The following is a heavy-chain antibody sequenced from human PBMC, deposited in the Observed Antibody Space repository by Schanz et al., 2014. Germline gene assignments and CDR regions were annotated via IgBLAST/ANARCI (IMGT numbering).Heavy chain of an antibody. J-gene: IGHJ4*02. Sequence: QVQLVQSGAEVKKPGSSVKVSCKLSGGTFNSYTINWVRQAPGQGLEWMGRIIPILGIANYAQKFQGRVTITADKSTFTAYMDVSSLRSEDTAVYYCASSGAGYSSSWDFDYWGQGTLVTVSS. CDR2: IIPILGIA. V-gene: IGHV1-69*02. CDR1: GGTFNSYT. D-gene: IGHD6-13*01. CDR3: ASSGAGYSSSWDFDY.